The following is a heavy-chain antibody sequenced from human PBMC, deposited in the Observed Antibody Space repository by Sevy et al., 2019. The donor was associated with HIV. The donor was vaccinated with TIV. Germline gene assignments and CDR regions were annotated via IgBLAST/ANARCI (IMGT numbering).Heavy chain of an antibody. J-gene: IGHJ6*02. CDR3: ARDHQIISLYSSGWDYYGMDV. CDR1: GYTFTGYY. D-gene: IGHD6-19*01. V-gene: IGHV1-2*02. Sequence: ASVKVSCKASGYTFTGYYMHWVRQAPGQGLEWMGWINPNSGGTNYAQKFQGRVTMTRDTSISTAYMELSRLRSDDTAVYYCARDHQIISLYSSGWDYYGMDVWGQGTTVTVSS. CDR2: INPNSGGT.